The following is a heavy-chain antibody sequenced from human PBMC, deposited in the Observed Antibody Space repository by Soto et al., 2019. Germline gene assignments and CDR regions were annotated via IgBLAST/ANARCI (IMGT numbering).Heavy chain of an antibody. J-gene: IGHJ4*02. CDR3: ARKIRGLHDYGDFVFDY. CDR2: IKQDGSEK. Sequence: GGSLRLSCAASGFTFSSYWMSWVRQAPGKGLEWVANIKQDGSEKYYVDSVKGRFTISRDNAKNSLYLQMNSLRAEDTAVYYCARKIRGLHDYGDFVFDYWGQGTLVTVSS. V-gene: IGHV3-7*01. D-gene: IGHD4-17*01. CDR1: GFTFSSYW.